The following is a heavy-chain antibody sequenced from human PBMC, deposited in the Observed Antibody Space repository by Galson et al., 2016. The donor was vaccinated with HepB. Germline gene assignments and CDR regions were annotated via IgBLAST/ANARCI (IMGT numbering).Heavy chain of an antibody. D-gene: IGHD6-19*01. CDR1: GGTFSNHA. CDR3: ARDQEYSSGSRWGAFDI. CDR2: INPGGGST. V-gene: IGHV1-46*03. Sequence: SVKVSCKASGGTFSNHAISWVRQAPGQGLEWMGIINPGGGSTSYAQKLQGRVTMTRDTSTSTVYMELSSLRSEDTALYYCARDQEYSSGSRWGAFDIWGQGTMVTVSS. J-gene: IGHJ3*02.